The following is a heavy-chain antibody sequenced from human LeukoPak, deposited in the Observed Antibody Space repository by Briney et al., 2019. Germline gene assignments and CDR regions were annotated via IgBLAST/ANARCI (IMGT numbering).Heavy chain of an antibody. CDR1: GYTFTSYD. V-gene: IGHV1-8*01. D-gene: IGHD3-10*01. CDR3: ARSFYTYYYGSGSYLPGY. Sequence: ASVKVSCKAPGYTFTSYDINWVRQATGQGLEWRGWMKPKSGNTGYAKKFQGRVTMTRNTSISTAYMELSSLRSEDTAVYYCARSFYTYYYGSGSYLPGYWGQGTLVTVSS. J-gene: IGHJ4*02. CDR2: MKPKSGNT.